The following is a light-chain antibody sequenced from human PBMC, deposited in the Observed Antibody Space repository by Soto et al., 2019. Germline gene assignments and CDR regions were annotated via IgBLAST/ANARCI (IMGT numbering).Light chain of an antibody. Sequence: EIQMTQSPSTLSASVGDRVTVTCRASQDINRWLAWYQQKPGKAPKILIYNADTLESGVPSRFSGSGYGTEFILTISSLQPDDFATYYCQQFSLYWAFGQGTKVDNK. V-gene: IGKV1-5*01. CDR1: QDINRW. CDR3: QQFSLYWA. J-gene: IGKJ1*01. CDR2: NAD.